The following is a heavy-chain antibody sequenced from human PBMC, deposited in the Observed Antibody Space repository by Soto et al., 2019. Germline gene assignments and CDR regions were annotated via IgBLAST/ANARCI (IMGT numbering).Heavy chain of an antibody. V-gene: IGHV3-33*01. CDR1: GFTFNNYC. Sequence: QVQLVESGGGVVQPGGSLRLSCAASGFTFNNYCMHWVRQAPGKGLEWVAVIWNDGSGYYYANSVKGRFTISRDNSKNARYQQMSSLRAEDTAVYFCARRQISPPTRGAAAARGGMDVWGQGTTVTVSS. CDR2: IWNDGSGY. D-gene: IGHD6-13*01. CDR3: ARRQISPPTRGAAAARGGMDV. J-gene: IGHJ6*02.